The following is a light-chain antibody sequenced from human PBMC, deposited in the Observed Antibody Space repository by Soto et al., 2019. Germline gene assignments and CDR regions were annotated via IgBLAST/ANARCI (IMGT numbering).Light chain of an antibody. CDR2: EVS. CDR1: SSDVGGYNY. J-gene: IGLJ3*02. V-gene: IGLV2-14*01. Sequence: QSALTQPASVSGSPGQSITISCTGTSSDVGGYNYVSWYQQHPGKAPKLMIYEVSNRPSGGSNRFSGSKYGNTASLTISGLQAEDEADYYCSSYTSSTTPVFGGGTKLTVL. CDR3: SSYTSSTTPV.